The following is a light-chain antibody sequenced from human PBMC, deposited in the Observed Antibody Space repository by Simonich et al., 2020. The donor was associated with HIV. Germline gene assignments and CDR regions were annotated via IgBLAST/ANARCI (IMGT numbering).Light chain of an antibody. CDR3: QNYHSAPLT. J-gene: IGKJ4*01. V-gene: IGKV1-27*01. Sequence: DIPMTQSPSSLSASVRDRVTITCRASQGISNHLAWYQQKPGKVPKLLISAASTVQSGVPSRFSGSGSGTDFTLTISSLQPEDVATYYCQNYHSAPLTFGGGTNVEIK. CDR1: QGISNH. CDR2: AAS.